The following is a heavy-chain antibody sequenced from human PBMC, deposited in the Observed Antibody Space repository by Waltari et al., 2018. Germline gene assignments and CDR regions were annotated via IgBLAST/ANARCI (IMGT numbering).Heavy chain of an antibody. CDR2: INTEWRST. CDR3: SRGRPYYEFLNWFDP. V-gene: IGHV3-74*01. Sequence: EVQLVESGGGLVQPGGSLRLSCAASGFTFSSYWMHWVRQAPGKGLVGLSRINTEWRSTSYAHSVKGRFPISRDTAKNPLYPQINSLSAEETAVYYCSRGRPYYEFLNWFDPWGQGTLVTVSS. J-gene: IGHJ5*02. D-gene: IGHD3-3*01. CDR1: GFTFSSYW.